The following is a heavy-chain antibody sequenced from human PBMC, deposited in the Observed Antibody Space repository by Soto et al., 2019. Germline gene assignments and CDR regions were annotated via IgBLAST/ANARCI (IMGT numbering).Heavy chain of an antibody. D-gene: IGHD1-1*01. CDR3: ARALQVSNGGFDP. V-gene: IGHV3-53*02. CDR2: IYTAGGT. Sequence: EVQLVETGGGLIQPGGSLRLSCAASGFTVSNTYMTWVRQPPGKGLECVSVIYTAGGTNYADSVKGRFIISRDNSKNTLYLQMNSLRAEDTAVYYCARALQVSNGGFDPWCQGTLVTVSS. J-gene: IGHJ5*02. CDR1: GFTVSNTY.